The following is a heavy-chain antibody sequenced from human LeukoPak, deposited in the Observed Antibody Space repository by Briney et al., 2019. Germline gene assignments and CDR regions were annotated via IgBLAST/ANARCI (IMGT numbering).Heavy chain of an antibody. V-gene: IGHV1-46*01. Sequence: ASVKVSCKASGYTFTNYYIHWVRQAPGQGLEWMGLINPGGGNTNYAQNFQGRVTMTRDTSTSTIYMELSSLRSEDTAIYYCARIRDGYNDAYDIWGQGTVVTVPS. J-gene: IGHJ3*02. CDR2: INPGGGNT. CDR3: ARIRDGYNDAYDI. CDR1: GYTFTNYY. D-gene: IGHD5-24*01.